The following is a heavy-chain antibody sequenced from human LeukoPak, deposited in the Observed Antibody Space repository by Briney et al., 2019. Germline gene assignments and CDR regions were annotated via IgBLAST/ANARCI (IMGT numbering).Heavy chain of an antibody. CDR1: GFTFSTYS. Sequence: GGSLRLSYAASGFTFSTYSINWVRQVPGKGLEWVSSISSSSSYIYYADSVKGRFTISRDNAKNSLYLQMNSLRAEDTALYYCARDLTDYYGSATYYYMDVWGKGTTVTVSS. D-gene: IGHD3-10*01. CDR2: ISSSSSYI. V-gene: IGHV3-21*01. J-gene: IGHJ6*03. CDR3: ARDLTDYYGSATYYYMDV.